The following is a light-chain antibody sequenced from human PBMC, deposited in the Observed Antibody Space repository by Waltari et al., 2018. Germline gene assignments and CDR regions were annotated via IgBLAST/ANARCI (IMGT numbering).Light chain of an antibody. V-gene: IGLV2-23*01. Sequence: QCALTQPASVSGSPGQSITISCTGTSSDVGSYNIVSWYQQHPGKAPKLMIYEPSKRPSGVSNRFSGSKSGNTASLTISGLQAEDEADYYCSSYAGNCNLVVFGGGTKLTVL. CDR1: SSDVGSYNI. CDR3: SSYAGNCNLVV. CDR2: EPS. J-gene: IGLJ2*01.